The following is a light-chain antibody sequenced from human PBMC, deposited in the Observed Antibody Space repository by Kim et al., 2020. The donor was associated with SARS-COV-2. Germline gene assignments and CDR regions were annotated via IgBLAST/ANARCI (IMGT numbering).Light chain of an antibody. V-gene: IGLV1-40*01. CDR2: DDH. CDR3: LSHDSSWTL. Sequence: RAISPCTGSDSNIGTGFDVHWYQQLPGTAPKLHIYDDHNRPSGVPDRFSGSRSGTSASLTITGLQAEDEADYYCLSHDSSWTLFGGGTQLTVL. CDR1: DSNIGTGFD. J-gene: IGLJ2*01.